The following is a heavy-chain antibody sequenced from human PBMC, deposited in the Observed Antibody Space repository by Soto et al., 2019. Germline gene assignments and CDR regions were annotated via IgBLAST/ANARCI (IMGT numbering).Heavy chain of an antibody. D-gene: IGHD6-13*01. CDR3: ARSRGIAAAGTPYYYYYGMDV. J-gene: IGHJ6*02. Sequence: ASVKVSCKASGGTFSSYTISWVRQAPGQGLEWMGRIIPILGIANYAQKFQGRVTITADKSTSTAYMELSSLRSEDTAVYYCARSRGIAAAGTPYYYYYGMDVWGQGTTVTVSS. V-gene: IGHV1-69*02. CDR2: IIPILGIA. CDR1: GGTFSSYT.